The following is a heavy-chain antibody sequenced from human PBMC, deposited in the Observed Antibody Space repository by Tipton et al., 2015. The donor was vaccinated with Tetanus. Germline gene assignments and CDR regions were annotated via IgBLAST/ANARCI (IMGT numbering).Heavy chain of an antibody. D-gene: IGHD6-19*01. CDR3: ARDRDGGWSFDD. CDR2: ISNSGSHM. J-gene: IGHJ4*02. CDR1: GFTFSDSA. V-gene: IGHV3-21*01. Sequence: SLRLSCAASGFTFSDSAMNRVRQAPGKGLEWVSSISNSGSHMYYAESVRGRFSISRDNSKNTLYLQMDSLRGDDTAVYYCARDRDGGWSFDDWGQGTLVTVSS.